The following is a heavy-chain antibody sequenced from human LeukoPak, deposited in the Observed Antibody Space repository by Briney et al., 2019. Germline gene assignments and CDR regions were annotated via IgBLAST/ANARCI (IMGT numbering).Heavy chain of an antibody. CDR3: AREPYYYYYMDV. CDR1: GFTFSSYS. Sequence: GGSLRLSCAASGFTFSSYSMNWVRQAPGKGLVWVSYISSSSSTIYYADSVKGRFTISRDNAKNSLYLQMNSLRAEDTAVYYCAREPYYYYYMDVWGKGTTVTVSS. J-gene: IGHJ6*03. CDR2: ISSSSSTI. V-gene: IGHV3-48*01.